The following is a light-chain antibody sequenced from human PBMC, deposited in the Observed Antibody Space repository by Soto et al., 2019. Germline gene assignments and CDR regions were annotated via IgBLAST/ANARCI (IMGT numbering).Light chain of an antibody. J-gene: IGLJ1*01. CDR2: DDN. CDR1: SSNIGAGYD. Sequence: QSVLTQPPSVSGAPGQRVTISCTGSSSNIGAGYDLHWYQQLPGTAPKLLIYDDNNRPSGVPDRFSGSKSGTSASLAITGLQAEDEADSYCQSYDSSLSGYVFGTGTKVTVL. CDR3: QSYDSSLSGYV. V-gene: IGLV1-40*01.